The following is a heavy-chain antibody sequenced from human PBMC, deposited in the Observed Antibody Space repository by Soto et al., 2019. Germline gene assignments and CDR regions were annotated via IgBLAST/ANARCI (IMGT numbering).Heavy chain of an antibody. V-gene: IGHV2-5*02. Sequence: SGPTLVNPTQTLTLTCTFSGFSLSTSGVGVGWIRQPPGKALEWLAPIYWDDDKRYSPSLKSRLTITKDTSKNQVVLTMTNMDPVETATYYWTHTHHYGILSGQSRWLDAWGQGTLVTVSS. CDR1: GFSLSTSGVG. J-gene: IGHJ5*02. D-gene: IGHD3-9*01. CDR2: IYWDDDK. CDR3: THTHHYGILSGQSRWLDA.